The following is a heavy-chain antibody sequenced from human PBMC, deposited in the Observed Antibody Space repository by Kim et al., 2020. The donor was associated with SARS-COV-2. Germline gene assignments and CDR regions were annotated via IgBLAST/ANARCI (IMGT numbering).Heavy chain of an antibody. CDR2: ISSSGSTI. J-gene: IGHJ6*02. CDR3: ARVVQGITMIVVVKPYYYYGMDV. CDR1: GFTFSDYY. D-gene: IGHD3-22*01. V-gene: IGHV3-11*01. Sequence: GGSLRLSCAASGFTFSDYYMSWIRQAPGKGLEWVSYISSSGSTIYYAASVKGRFTISRDNAKNSLYLQMNSLRAEDTAVYYCARVVQGITMIVVVKPYYYYGMDVWGQGTTVTVSS.